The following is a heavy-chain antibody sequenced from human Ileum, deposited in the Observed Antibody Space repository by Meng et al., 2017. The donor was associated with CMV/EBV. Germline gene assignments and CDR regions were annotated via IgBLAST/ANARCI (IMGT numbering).Heavy chain of an antibody. Sequence: QGPRPEAGPGLVKTSGTLSLTCYVSGGSISNYYWSWIRQPAGKGLEWIAHIYTSGTTNYNPSLKSRVTMSVDTSRNQFSLKLTSVTAADTAVYYCARNYGSGNWNFFHYWGQGTLVTVSS. V-gene: IGHV4-4*07. CDR2: IYTSGTT. CDR1: GGSISNYY. CDR3: ARNYGSGNWNFFHY. D-gene: IGHD3-10*01. J-gene: IGHJ4*02.